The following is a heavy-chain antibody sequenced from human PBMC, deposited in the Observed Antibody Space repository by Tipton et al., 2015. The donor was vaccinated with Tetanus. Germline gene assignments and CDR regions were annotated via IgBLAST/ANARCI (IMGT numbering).Heavy chain of an antibody. J-gene: IGHJ4*02. CDR2: IYYSGST. CDR1: GGSISSYY. D-gene: IGHD2-8*01. V-gene: IGHV4-59*01. CDR3: ARGMVSWGIFPY. Sequence: TLSLTCTVSGGSISSYYWSWIRQPPGKGLEWIGYIYYSGSTNYNPSLKSRVTISVDTSKNQFSLKLSSVTAAGTAVYYCARGMVSWGIFPYWGQGTLVTVSS.